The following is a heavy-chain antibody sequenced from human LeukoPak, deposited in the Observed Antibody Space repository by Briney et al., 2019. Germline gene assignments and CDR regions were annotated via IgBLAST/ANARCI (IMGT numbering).Heavy chain of an antibody. J-gene: IGHJ5*01. D-gene: IGHD2-21*02. V-gene: IGHV6-1*01. CDR1: GDSVSTNSAA. CDR3: ARGNRDFDS. CDR2: TYYRSKWYH. Sequence: SQTLSLTFAISGDSVSTNSAAWNWIRQSPSRGLEWLGRTYYRSKWYHYYASSVQSRITINTNTSMTQFSLHLNSVTPEDTAVYYCARGNRDFDSWGQGTLITVSS.